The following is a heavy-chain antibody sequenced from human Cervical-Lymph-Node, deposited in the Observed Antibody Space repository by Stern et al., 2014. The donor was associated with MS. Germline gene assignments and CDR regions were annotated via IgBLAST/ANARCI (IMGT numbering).Heavy chain of an antibody. CDR2: MSFVGGNK. CDR1: GFSLSNSG. V-gene: IGHV3-30*03. CDR3: MGVGDAMHV. Sequence: QVQLVESGGGVVQPGGSLTLSCAASGFSLSNSGMHWVRQAPGKGLEWVAVMSFVGGNKKYGDSVKGRFSISRDMANNTLFLQRNSLRPEDTAVYYCMGVGDAMHVWGQGTTVIVSS. J-gene: IGHJ6*02.